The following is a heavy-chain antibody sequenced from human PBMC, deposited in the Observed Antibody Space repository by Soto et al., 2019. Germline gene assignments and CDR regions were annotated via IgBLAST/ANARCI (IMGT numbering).Heavy chain of an antibody. CDR2: INHSGST. CDR1: DGSMNSDSSY. V-gene: IGHV4-39*01. D-gene: IGHD3-22*01. CDR3: ARLGGYVSVGYYYLWDS. J-gene: IGHJ4*02. Sequence: TSETLSLTCRVSDGSMNSDSSYWGWIRQPPGKGLEWIGVINHSGSTYHNLSLKGRVTMSVDASRNQFSLKLTSMTAADTAVYYCARLGGYVSVGYYYLWDSWGQGTLVTVSS.